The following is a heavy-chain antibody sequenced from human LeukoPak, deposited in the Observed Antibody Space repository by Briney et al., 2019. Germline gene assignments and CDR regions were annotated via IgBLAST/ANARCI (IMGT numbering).Heavy chain of an antibody. Sequence: GGSLRLSCAASGFTFSSVGMAWVRQAPGKGPEWVANIKQDGSEKYYVDSVKGRFTISRDNAKNSLYLQMNSLRAEDTAVYYCARAPLDTAMDIFDYWGQGTLVTVSS. V-gene: IGHV3-7*01. J-gene: IGHJ4*02. CDR1: GFTFSSVG. D-gene: IGHD5-18*01. CDR2: IKQDGSEK. CDR3: ARAPLDTAMDIFDY.